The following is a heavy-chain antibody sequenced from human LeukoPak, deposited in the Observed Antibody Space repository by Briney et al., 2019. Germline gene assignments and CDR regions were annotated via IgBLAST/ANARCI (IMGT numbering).Heavy chain of an antibody. CDR2: FDPEDGET. CDR1: GGTFSSYA. D-gene: IGHD3-16*01. Sequence: ASVKVSCKASGGTFSSYAISWVRQAPGQGPEWMGGFDPEDGETIYAQKFQGRVTMTEDTSTDTAYMELSSLRSEDTAVYYCSRGDNWFDPWGQGTLVTVSS. V-gene: IGHV1-24*01. CDR3: SRGDNWFDP. J-gene: IGHJ5*02.